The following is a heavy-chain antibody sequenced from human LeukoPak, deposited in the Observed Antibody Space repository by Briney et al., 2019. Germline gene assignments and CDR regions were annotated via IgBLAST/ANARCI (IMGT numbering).Heavy chain of an antibody. D-gene: IGHD4-17*01. Sequence: SQILSLTCAVSGGSISSGGYSWSWIRQPPGKGLEWIGYIYHSGSTYYNPSLKSRVTISVDRSKSQFSLKLSSVTAADTAVYYCASNGDYGLWYFQHWGQGTLVTVSS. J-gene: IGHJ1*01. CDR3: ASNGDYGLWYFQH. CDR2: IYHSGST. V-gene: IGHV4-30-2*01. CDR1: GGSISSGGYS.